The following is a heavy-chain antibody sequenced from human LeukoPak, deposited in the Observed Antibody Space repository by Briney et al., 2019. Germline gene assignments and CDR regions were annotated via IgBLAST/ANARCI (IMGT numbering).Heavy chain of an antibody. Sequence: GGSLRLSCAASGITFSSYGMSWVRQAPGKGLEWVSSISSTGGTTYYADSVKGRFTISRDNAKNTLYLQMNSLRAEDTAVYYCARGPYYYDSSGYYPNWGQGTLVTVSS. D-gene: IGHD3-22*01. V-gene: IGHV3-23*01. CDR3: ARGPYYYDSSGYYPN. J-gene: IGHJ4*02. CDR1: GITFSSYG. CDR2: ISSTGGTT.